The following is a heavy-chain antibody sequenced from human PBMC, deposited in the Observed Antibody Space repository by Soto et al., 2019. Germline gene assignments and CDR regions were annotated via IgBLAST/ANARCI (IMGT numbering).Heavy chain of an antibody. J-gene: IGHJ6*03. CDR2: IIPILGIA. CDR1: GGTFSSYT. D-gene: IGHD2-2*01. Sequence: VKVSCKASGGTFSSYTISWVRQAPGKGLEWMGRIIPILGIANYAQKFQGRVTITADKSTSTAYMELSSLRSEDTAVYYCARDRIPVDCSSTSCYRTTYYYYYMDVWGKGTTVTVSS. CDR3: ARDRIPVDCSSTSCYRTTYYYYYMDV. V-gene: IGHV1-69*10.